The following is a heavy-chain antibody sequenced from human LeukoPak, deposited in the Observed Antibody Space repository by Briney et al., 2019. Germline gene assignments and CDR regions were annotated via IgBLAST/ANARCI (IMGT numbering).Heavy chain of an antibody. J-gene: IGHJ4*02. V-gene: IGHV3-21*01. D-gene: IGHD6-13*01. Sequence: GGSLRLSCAASGFTFSSYSMNWVRQAPGKGLEWVSPISSSSSYIYYADSVKGRFTISRDNAKNSLYLQMNSLRAEDTAVYYCARDLSSSSWFRRGAFDYWGQGTLVTVSS. CDR1: GFTFSSYS. CDR3: ARDLSSSSWFRRGAFDY. CDR2: ISSSSSYI.